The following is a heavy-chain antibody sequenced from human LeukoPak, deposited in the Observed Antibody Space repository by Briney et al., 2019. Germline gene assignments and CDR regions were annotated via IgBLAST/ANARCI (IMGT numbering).Heavy chain of an antibody. D-gene: IGHD2-2*01. V-gene: IGHV4-4*07. CDR2: IYANGNT. Sequence: SETLSLTCTVSGGSISSYYWSWIRQPAGEGLEWIGRIYANGNTNYNPSLKSRVTMSVDTSKNQFSLKLSSVTAADTAVYYCASVRYCSSSSCYGFDPWGQGTLVTVSS. CDR1: GGSISSYY. J-gene: IGHJ5*02. CDR3: ASVRYCSSSSCYGFDP.